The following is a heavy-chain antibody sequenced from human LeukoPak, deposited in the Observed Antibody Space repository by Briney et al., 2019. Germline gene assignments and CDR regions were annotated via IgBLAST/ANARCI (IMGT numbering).Heavy chain of an antibody. D-gene: IGHD3-22*01. V-gene: IGHV1-18*01. CDR2: ISAKNGNT. CDR3: ARDPGYYDSSGYYYFDAFDI. J-gene: IGHJ3*02. Sequence: ASVKVSCKASGGTFSSYAISWVRQAPGQGLEWMGRISAKNGNTKYAQKFQGRVTMTTDTSTTTAYMELRSLTSDDTAVYYCARDPGYYDSSGYYYFDAFDIWGQGTMVTVSS. CDR1: GGTFSSYA.